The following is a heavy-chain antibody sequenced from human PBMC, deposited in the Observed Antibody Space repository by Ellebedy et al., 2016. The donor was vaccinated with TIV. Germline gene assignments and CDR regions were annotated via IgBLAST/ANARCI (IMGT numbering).Heavy chain of an antibody. D-gene: IGHD4-17*01. V-gene: IGHV3-23*01. J-gene: IGHJ4*02. CDR3: ARADYGDYFDY. CDR2: ISGSGGST. Sequence: GGSLRLSXAASGFTFSSYAMSWVRQAPGKGLEWVSAISGSGGSTYYADSVKGRFTISRDNSKNTVYLQMNSLRAEDTAVYYCARADYGDYFDYWGQGTLVTVSS. CDR1: GFTFSSYA.